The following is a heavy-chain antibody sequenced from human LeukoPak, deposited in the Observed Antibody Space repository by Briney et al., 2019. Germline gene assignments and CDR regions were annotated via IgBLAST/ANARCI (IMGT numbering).Heavy chain of an antibody. Sequence: GGSLRLSCAASGFTVSINYMSWVRQAPGKGLEWVSVIYSGGNTYYADSVKGRFTISRDNSKNTAYLQMNSLRAEDTAVYYCARGETSSYDYWGQGALVTVSS. D-gene: IGHD3-16*01. V-gene: IGHV3-53*01. J-gene: IGHJ4*02. CDR2: IYSGGNT. CDR3: ARGETSSYDY. CDR1: GFTVSINY.